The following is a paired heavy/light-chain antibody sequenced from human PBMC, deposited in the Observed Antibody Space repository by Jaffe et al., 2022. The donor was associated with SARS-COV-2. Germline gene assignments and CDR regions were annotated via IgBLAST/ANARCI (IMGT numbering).Light chain of an antibody. CDR3: QQYYSYPLLG. CDR1: QGISSY. CDR2: AAS. Sequence: AIRMTQSPSSFSASTGDRVTITCRASQGISSYLAWYQQKPGKAPKLLIYAASTLQSGVPSRFSGSGSGTDFTLTISCLQSEDFATYYCQQYYSYPLLGFGGGTKVEIK. V-gene: IGKV1-8*01. J-gene: IGKJ4*01.
Heavy chain of an antibody. CDR3: AKPQLRFLEWPIHYYYYYGMDV. CDR1: GFTFSSYG. Sequence: QVQLVESGGGVVQPGRSLRLSCAASGFTFSSYGMHWVRQAPGKGLEWVAVISYDGSNKYYADSVKGRFTISRDNSKNTLYLQMNSLRAEDTAVYYCAKPQLRFLEWPIHYYYYYGMDVWGQGTTVTVSS. V-gene: IGHV3-30*18. J-gene: IGHJ6*02. D-gene: IGHD3-3*01. CDR2: ISYDGSNK.